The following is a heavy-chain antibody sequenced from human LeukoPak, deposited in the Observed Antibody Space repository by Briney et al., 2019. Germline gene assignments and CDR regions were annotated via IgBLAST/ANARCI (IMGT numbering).Heavy chain of an antibody. V-gene: IGHV1-8*01. CDR1: GYTFTSYD. CDR3: ARDYDFWSGYFPRRIRFDP. J-gene: IGHJ5*02. CDR2: MNPNSGNT. D-gene: IGHD3-3*01. Sequence: ASVKVSCKASGYTFTSYDINWVRQATGQGLEWMGWMNPNSGNTGYAQKFQGRVTMTRNTSRSTAYMELSSLRSEDTAVYYCARDYDFWSGYFPRRIRFDPWGQGTLVTVSS.